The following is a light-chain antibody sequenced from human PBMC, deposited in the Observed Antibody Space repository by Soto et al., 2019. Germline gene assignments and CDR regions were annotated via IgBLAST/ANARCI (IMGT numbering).Light chain of an antibody. J-gene: IGLJ3*02. CDR3: CSYGGSYTWV. CDR1: SSDVGNYNY. CDR2: DVA. Sequence: QSALTQPRSVSGSPGQSVTISCTGTSSDVGNYNYVSWYRQHPGKAPKLMIYDVAQRPSGVPDRFSGSKSGNTASLTISGLQAEDEADYYCCSYGGSYTWVFGGGTKVTVL. V-gene: IGLV2-11*01.